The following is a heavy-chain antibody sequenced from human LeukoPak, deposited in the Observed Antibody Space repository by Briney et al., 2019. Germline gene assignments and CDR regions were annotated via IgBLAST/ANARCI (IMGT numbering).Heavy chain of an antibody. CDR1: GYSFTSYG. CDR3: AREGILSGWYGGNWFDP. Sequence: ASVKVSCKASGYSFTSYGISWVRQAPGQGLEWMGWISAYNGNTNYAQKLQGRVTMTTDTSTSTAYMELRSLRSGDTAVYYCAREGILSGWYGGNWFDPWGQGTLVTVSS. J-gene: IGHJ5*02. V-gene: IGHV1-18*01. D-gene: IGHD6-19*01. CDR2: ISAYNGNT.